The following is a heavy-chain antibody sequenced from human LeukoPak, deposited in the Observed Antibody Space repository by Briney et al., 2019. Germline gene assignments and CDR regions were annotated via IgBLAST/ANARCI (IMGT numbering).Heavy chain of an antibody. Sequence: PGGSLRLSCAASGFTFSSYGMHWVRQAPGKGLEWVAFIQYDGSNKYGDSMKGRFTMSRDNSKNTVYLQMNSLSAEDTAVYYCAKDPGLGGDRDYWGQGTLVTVSS. D-gene: IGHD2-21*01. J-gene: IGHJ4*02. CDR1: GFTFSSYG. CDR3: AKDPGLGGDRDY. V-gene: IGHV3-30*02. CDR2: IQYDGSNK.